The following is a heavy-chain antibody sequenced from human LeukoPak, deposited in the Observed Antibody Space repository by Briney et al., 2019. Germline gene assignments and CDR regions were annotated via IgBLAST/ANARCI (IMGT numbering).Heavy chain of an antibody. CDR1: GFTFSNAW. Sequence: GGSLRLSCAASGFTFSNAWMSWVRQAPGKGLEWVSAISGSGGSTYYADSVKGRFTISRDNSKNTLYLQMNSLRAEDTAVYYCAKDGAYARGEYYFDYWGQGTLVTVSS. J-gene: IGHJ4*02. V-gene: IGHV3-23*01. CDR2: ISGSGGST. D-gene: IGHD2-2*01. CDR3: AKDGAYARGEYYFDY.